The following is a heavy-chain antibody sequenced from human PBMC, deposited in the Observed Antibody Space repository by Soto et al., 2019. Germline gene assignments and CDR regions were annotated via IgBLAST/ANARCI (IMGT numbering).Heavy chain of an antibody. CDR3: ARGLGDIVVVVAADAFDI. Sequence: QVQLVQSGAEVKKPGASVKVSCKASGYTFTSYDINWVRQATGQGLEWMGWMNPNSGNTGYAQKFQGRVTMTRNTSIITAYMELSILRSEDTAVYYCARGLGDIVVVVAADAFDIWGQGTMVTVSS. D-gene: IGHD2-15*01. CDR2: MNPNSGNT. J-gene: IGHJ3*02. V-gene: IGHV1-8*01. CDR1: GYTFTSYD.